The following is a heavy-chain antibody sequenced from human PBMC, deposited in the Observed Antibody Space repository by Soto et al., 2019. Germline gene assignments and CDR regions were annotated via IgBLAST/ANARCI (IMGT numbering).Heavy chain of an antibody. D-gene: IGHD6-6*01. Sequence: EVQLVESGGGLVKPGGSLRLSCAASGFTFSNAWMSWVRQAPGKGLEWVGRIKSKTDGGTTDYAAPVKGRITISRDDSKNTLYLQMNSLKTEDPAVYYCTTDPYHPARGGDWFDPWGQGTLVTVSS. V-gene: IGHV3-15*01. J-gene: IGHJ5*02. CDR2: IKSKTDGGTT. CDR1: GFTFSNAW. CDR3: TTDPYHPARGGDWFDP.